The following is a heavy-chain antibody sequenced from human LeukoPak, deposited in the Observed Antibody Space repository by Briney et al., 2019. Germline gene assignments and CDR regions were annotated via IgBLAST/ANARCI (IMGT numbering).Heavy chain of an antibody. J-gene: IGHJ3*02. Sequence: PGGSLRLSCAASGFTFNSYSMNWVRQAPGKGLEWVSSISSSSSYIYYADSVKGRFTISRDNAKNSLYLQMNSLRAEDTAVYYCASIVVVTATPGAFDIWGQGTMVTVSS. CDR2: ISSSSSYI. D-gene: IGHD2-21*02. V-gene: IGHV3-21*01. CDR3: ASIVVVTATPGAFDI. CDR1: GFTFNSYS.